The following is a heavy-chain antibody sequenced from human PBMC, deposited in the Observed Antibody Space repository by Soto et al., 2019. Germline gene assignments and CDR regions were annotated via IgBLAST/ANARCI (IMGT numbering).Heavy chain of an antibody. J-gene: IGHJ4*02. V-gene: IGHV1-18*01. CDR1: GYTFTSYG. CDR3: ARDAWLQHLRDYFDY. CDR2: ISAYNGNT. D-gene: IGHD5-12*01. Sequence: QVQLVQSGAEVKKPGASVKVSCKASGYTFTSYGISWVRQAPGQGLEWMGWISAYNGNTNYAQKLQGRVTMTTDTSTRTAYMALRSLRSDDTAVYYCARDAWLQHLRDYFDYWGQGTLVTVSS.